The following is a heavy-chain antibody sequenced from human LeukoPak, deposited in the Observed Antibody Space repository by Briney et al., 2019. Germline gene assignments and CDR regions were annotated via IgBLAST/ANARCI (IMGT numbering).Heavy chain of an antibody. V-gene: IGHV4-59*01. CDR2: IYYSGST. CDR1: GGSTSSDD. Sequence: SETLCLTRALSGGSTSSDDSSWIRQPPGKGLEWIGYIYYSGSTNYNPSLKSRVTMSVDTYKTVFYLKLSSVTAADTAVYYCARFADAFDIWGQGTMVTVSS. CDR3: ARFADAFDI. J-gene: IGHJ3*02.